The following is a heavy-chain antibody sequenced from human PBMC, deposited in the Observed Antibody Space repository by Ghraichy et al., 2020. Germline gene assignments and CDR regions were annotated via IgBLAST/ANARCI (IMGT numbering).Heavy chain of an antibody. CDR3: ASGYCTNGVCLRGAFDI. D-gene: IGHD2-8*01. Sequence: GGSLRLSCAASGFTVSSNYMSWVRQAPGKGLEWVSVIYSGGSTYYADSVKGRFTISRDNSKNTLYLQMNSLRAEDTAVYYCASGYCTNGVCLRGAFDIWGQGTMVTVSS. CDR2: IYSGGST. J-gene: IGHJ3*02. V-gene: IGHV3-53*01. CDR1: GFTVSSNY.